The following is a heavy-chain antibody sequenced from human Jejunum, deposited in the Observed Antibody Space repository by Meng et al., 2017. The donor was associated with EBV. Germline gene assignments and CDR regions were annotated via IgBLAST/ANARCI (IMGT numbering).Heavy chain of an antibody. D-gene: IGHD1-7*01. J-gene: IGHJ5*02. CDR1: GFSLSTSGVG. V-gene: IGHV2-5*02. CDR3: AHRIAYSSNWNSGWLDP. CDR2: IYWDDRK. Sequence: QITLKESGPTLVKPTQTLTLTCTFSGFSLSTSGVGVGWIRQPPGRALEWLALIYWDDRKRYSPSLKNRLTITKDTSKNRVVLTMTNMDPVDTATYYCAHRIAYSSNWNSGWLDPWGQGTLVTVSS.